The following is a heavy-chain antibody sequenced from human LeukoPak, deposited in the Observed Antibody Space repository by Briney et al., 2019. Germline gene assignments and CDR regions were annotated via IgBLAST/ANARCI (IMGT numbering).Heavy chain of an antibody. J-gene: IGHJ4*02. D-gene: IGHD1-26*01. CDR3: ARDYSGSYTH. V-gene: IGHV1-2*06. CDR2: IHPNNGDT. Sequence: GASVKVSCKASEYTFTHYYIHWVRQAPGQGLEWMGLIHPNNGDTYFAQKFRGRVTMTRDTSISTTYMELNRLTSDDTAVYYCARDYSGSYTHWAQGTLVTISS. CDR1: EYTFTHYY.